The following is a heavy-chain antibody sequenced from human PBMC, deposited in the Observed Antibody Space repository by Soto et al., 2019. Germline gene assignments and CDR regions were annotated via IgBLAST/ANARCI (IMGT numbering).Heavy chain of an antibody. CDR2: IYWDDDK. Sequence: QITLKESGPTLVKATQTLTLTCSFSRFSLSTSGVGVGWIRQPPGKALEWLALIYWDDDKRYSPSLKSRLTITKDTSKNQVVLTMTNMDPVDTATYYCAHSRIGESLVGALDYWGQGTLVTVSS. CDR3: AHSRIGESLVGALDY. V-gene: IGHV2-5*02. CDR1: RFSLSTSGVG. J-gene: IGHJ4*02. D-gene: IGHD1-26*01.